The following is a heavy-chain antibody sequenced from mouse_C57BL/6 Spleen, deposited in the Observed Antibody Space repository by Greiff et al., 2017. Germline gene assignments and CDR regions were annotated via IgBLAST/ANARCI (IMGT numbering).Heavy chain of an antibody. CDR3: ARRGYDDYDGGNFDY. CDR2: IWSGGST. J-gene: IGHJ2*01. V-gene: IGHV2-2*01. Sequence: QVQLKESGPGLVQPSQSLSITCTVSGFSLTSYGVHWVRQSPGKGLEWLGVIWSGGSTDYNAAFISRMSISKDNSKSQVFFKMNSLQADDTAMYYCARRGYDDYDGGNFDYCGQGTTLTVSS. D-gene: IGHD2-4*01. CDR1: GFSLTSYG.